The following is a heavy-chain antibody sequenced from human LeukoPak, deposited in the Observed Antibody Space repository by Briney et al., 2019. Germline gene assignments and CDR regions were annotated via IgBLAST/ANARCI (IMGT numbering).Heavy chain of an antibody. V-gene: IGHV1-69*05. D-gene: IGHD6-19*01. CDR1: GGTFSSYA. Sequence: ASVKVSCKASGGTFSSYAISWVRQAPGQGLEWMGGIIPIFGTANYAQKFQGRVTITTDESTSTAYMELSSLRSEDTAVYYCASGDYSSGWYWNYWGQGTLVTVSP. CDR2: IIPIFGTA. CDR3: ASGDYSSGWYWNY. J-gene: IGHJ4*02.